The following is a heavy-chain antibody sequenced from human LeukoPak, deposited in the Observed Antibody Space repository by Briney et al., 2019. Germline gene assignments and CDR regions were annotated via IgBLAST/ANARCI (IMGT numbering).Heavy chain of an antibody. J-gene: IGHJ6*03. V-gene: IGHV4-4*07. Sequence: SETLSLTCTVSGGSISSYYWSWIRQPAGKGLEWIGRIYTSGSTNYNPSLKSRVTMSVDTSKNQFSLKLSSVTAADTAVYYCAREWCGYSSTSCYSDYYYMDVWGKGTTVTVSS. CDR1: GGSISSYY. D-gene: IGHD2-2*02. CDR2: IYTSGST. CDR3: AREWCGYSSTSCYSDYYYMDV.